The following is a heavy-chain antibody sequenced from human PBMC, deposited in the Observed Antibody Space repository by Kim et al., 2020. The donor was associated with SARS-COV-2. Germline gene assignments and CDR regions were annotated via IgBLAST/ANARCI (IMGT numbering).Heavy chain of an antibody. D-gene: IGHD3-10*01. V-gene: IGHV3-48*03. CDR2: ISSSGSTI. J-gene: IGHJ6*02. Sequence: GGYLRLSCAASGFTFSSYEMNWVRQATGKGLEWVSYISSSGSTIYYADSVKGRFTISRDNAKNSLYLQMNSLRADDTAVYYCWRKLPWFGTPHGIDVRG. CDR3: WRKLPWFGTPHGIDV. CDR1: GFTFSSYE.